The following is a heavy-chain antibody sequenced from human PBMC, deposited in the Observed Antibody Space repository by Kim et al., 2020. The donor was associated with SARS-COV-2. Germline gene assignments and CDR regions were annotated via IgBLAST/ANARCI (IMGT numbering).Heavy chain of an antibody. V-gene: IGHV3-74*01. Sequence: GGSLRLSCVASGLTFSSYRMHWVRQAPGKGLVWVSRVNSDGSSTSYADSVKGRFTISRDNARNTLYLQMNRLRAEDTAVYYCASLSTGYVWDKFDYWGQGTLVTVSS. J-gene: IGHJ4*02. D-gene: IGHD3-16*01. CDR1: GLTFSSYR. CDR3: ASLSTGYVWDKFDY. CDR2: VNSDGSST.